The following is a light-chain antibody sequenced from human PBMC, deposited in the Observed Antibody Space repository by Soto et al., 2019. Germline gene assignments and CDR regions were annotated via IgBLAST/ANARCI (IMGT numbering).Light chain of an antibody. Sequence: QSVLTQPASVSGSPGQSITISCTGTSSDVGGYNFVSWYQQHPGKAPKLMIYDVSNRPSGVSNRFSGSKSGNTASLTISGLQAEDEADYYCCSYISWSTGVFGTVTKVTVL. CDR3: CSYISWSTGV. J-gene: IGLJ1*01. CDR1: SSDVGGYNF. CDR2: DVS. V-gene: IGLV2-14*03.